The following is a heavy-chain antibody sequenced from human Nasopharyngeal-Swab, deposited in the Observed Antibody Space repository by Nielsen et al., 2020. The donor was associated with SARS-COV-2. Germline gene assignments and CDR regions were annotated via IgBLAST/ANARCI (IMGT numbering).Heavy chain of an antibody. V-gene: IGHV3-21*04. J-gene: IGHJ6*02. Sequence: GESLKISCAASGFTFYTFGMTWVRQAPGKGLEWVSRISGSGSGTYYADSVKGRFTISRDNANNSLYLQMNSLGVEDTALCYCARGYFGVNGMDVWGQGTTVTVSS. CDR2: ISGSGSGT. D-gene: IGHD3-10*01. CDR1: GFTFYTFG. CDR3: ARGYFGVNGMDV.